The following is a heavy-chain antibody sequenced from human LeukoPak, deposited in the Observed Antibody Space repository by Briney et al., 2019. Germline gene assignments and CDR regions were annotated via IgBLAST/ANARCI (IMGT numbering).Heavy chain of an antibody. CDR1: GFTLCRYS. CDR3: ARDLNWAFDY. CDR2: ISSSSSYI. V-gene: IGHV3-21*01. J-gene: IGHJ4*02. Sequence: TGGPLRLSCAASGFTLCRYSMNWVRGATGKGLEGVSSISSSSSYIYYADSVKGRFTISRDNAKSSLYLQMNSLRAEDTAVYYCARDLNWAFDYWGQGILVTVSS. D-gene: IGHD7-27*01.